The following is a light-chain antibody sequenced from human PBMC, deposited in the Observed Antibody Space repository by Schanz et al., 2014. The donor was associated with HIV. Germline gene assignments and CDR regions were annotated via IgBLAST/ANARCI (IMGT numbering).Light chain of an antibody. J-gene: IGKJ2*01. CDR3: LHYNDFAST. Sequence: DIQMTQSPSTLSASVGDRITISCRASQSISEWLAWYQQRPGQAPNLLISEASTLESGVPSRFSGTRSGTAFTLTISSLQPDDFAHYFCLHYNDFASTFGQGTKLEI. V-gene: IGKV1-5*03. CDR2: EAS. CDR1: QSISEW.